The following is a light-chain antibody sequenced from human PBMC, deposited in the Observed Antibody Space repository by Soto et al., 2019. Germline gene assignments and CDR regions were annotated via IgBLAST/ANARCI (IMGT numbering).Light chain of an antibody. Sequence: QSVLTQPPSASETPGQRVTISCSGSSSNIGSNIVNWYRQLPGTAPKLLVYSNNQRPSGVPDRFSGSNSGTSASLAISGLQSEDDADYYCAAWDDSLYDVVFGGGTKLTVL. CDR2: SNN. J-gene: IGLJ3*02. V-gene: IGLV1-44*01. CDR3: AAWDDSLYDVV. CDR1: SSNIGSNI.